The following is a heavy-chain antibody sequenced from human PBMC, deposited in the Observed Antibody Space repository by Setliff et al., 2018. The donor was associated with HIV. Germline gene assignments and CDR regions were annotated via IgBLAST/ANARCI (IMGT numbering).Heavy chain of an antibody. Sequence: GASVKVSCKASGGTFSNYAISWVRQAPGQGLEWMGWISTYNGNTRYAQKVQGRVTMTTDTSTSTAYMELRSLRSDDTAVYYCARAPSGVVIGPDYWGQGTLVTVSS. CDR3: ARAPSGVVIGPDY. CDR2: ISTYNGNT. CDR1: GGTFSNYA. J-gene: IGHJ4*02. V-gene: IGHV1-18*01. D-gene: IGHD3-3*01.